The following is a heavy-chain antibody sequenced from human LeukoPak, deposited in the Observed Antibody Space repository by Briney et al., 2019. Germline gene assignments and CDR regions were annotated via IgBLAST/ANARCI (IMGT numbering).Heavy chain of an antibody. CDR1: GGSISSYY. Sequence: SETLSLTCTVSGGSISSYYWSWIRQPPGKGLEWIGYIYYSGSTNYNPSLKSRVTISVDTSKNQFSLKLSSVTAADTAVYYCATDRGKGSSFDYWGQGTLVTVSS. D-gene: IGHD6-6*01. V-gene: IGHV4-59*08. J-gene: IGHJ4*02. CDR2: IYYSGST. CDR3: ATDRGKGSSFDY.